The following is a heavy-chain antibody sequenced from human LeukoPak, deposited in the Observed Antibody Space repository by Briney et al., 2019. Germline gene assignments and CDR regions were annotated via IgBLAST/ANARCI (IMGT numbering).Heavy chain of an antibody. CDR2: ISSSGSTI. Sequence: GGSLRLSCAASGLTFRSYAMNWVRQAPGKGLEWVSAISSSGSTIYYADSVKGRFTISRDNAKNSLYLQMNSLRAEDTAVYYCARVPLDDYDSSGYYYVEGSWGQGTLVTVSS. CDR1: GLTFRSYA. D-gene: IGHD3-22*01. J-gene: IGHJ5*02. V-gene: IGHV3-48*03. CDR3: ARVPLDDYDSSGYYYVEGS.